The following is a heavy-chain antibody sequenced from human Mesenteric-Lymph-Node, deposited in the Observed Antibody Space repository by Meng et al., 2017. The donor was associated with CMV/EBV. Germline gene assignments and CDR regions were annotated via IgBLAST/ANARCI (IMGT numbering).Heavy chain of an antibody. J-gene: IGHJ6*02. CDR2: IKQDGSEK. D-gene: IGHD3-22*01. CDR1: GFTFSSYW. Sequence: GESLKISCVTSGFTFSSYWMSWVRQAPGKGLEWVANIKQDGSEKYYAGSVKGRFTISRDNSKNTVYLQMNSLTAEDTAMYYCARDQDTGLLPDHYYAMDVWGQGTTVTVSS. CDR3: ARDQDTGLLPDHYYAMDV. V-gene: IGHV3-7*01.